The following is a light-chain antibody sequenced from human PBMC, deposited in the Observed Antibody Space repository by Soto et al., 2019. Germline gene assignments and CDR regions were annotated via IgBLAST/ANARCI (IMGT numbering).Light chain of an antibody. CDR3: QQRSNWPPLT. J-gene: IGKJ4*01. V-gene: IGKV3-11*01. Sequence: EIVLTQSPATLSLSPGERATLSCMASQSVSRYLAWYQQKPGQAPRLLIYDASNRATGIPARFSGSGSGTDFTLTISSLEPEDFAVYYCQQRSNWPPLTFGGGTKVEIK. CDR2: DAS. CDR1: QSVSRY.